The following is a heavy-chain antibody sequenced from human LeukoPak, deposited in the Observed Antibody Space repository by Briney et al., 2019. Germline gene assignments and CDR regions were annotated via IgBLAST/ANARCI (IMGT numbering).Heavy chain of an antibody. CDR2: ISYDGSNK. J-gene: IGHJ4*02. D-gene: IGHD6-13*01. V-gene: IGHV3-30*18. CDR1: GFTFSSYG. CDR3: AKESFKYSSSWYYFDY. Sequence: PGGSLRLSCAASGFTFSSYGMHWVRQAPGKGLEWVAVISYDGSNKYYADSVKGRFTISRDNSKNTPYLQMNSLRAEDTAVYYCAKESFKYSSSWYYFDYWGQGTLVTVSS.